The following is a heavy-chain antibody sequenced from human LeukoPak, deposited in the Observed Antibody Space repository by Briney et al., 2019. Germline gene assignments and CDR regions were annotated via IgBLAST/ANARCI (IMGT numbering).Heavy chain of an antibody. CDR3: AKDMGAAAGYYFDY. J-gene: IGHJ4*02. D-gene: IGHD6-13*01. Sequence: PGGSLRLSCAASGFTFDDYAMHWVRQAPGKGLEWVSLISWDGGSTYYADSVKGRFTISRDNSKNSLYLQMNSLRAEDTALYYCAKDMGAAAGYYFDYWGQGTLVTVSS. V-gene: IGHV3-43D*03. CDR1: GFTFDDYA. CDR2: ISWDGGST.